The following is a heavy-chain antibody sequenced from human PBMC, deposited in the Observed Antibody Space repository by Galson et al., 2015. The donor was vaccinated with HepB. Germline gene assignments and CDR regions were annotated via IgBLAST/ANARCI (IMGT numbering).Heavy chain of an antibody. Sequence: CAISGDSVSSHSGAWNWIRQSPSRGLEWLGRTYYRSKWHNDYARSMRGRITITPDTSKNQFSLQLKSVTPEDTAIYFCARDEGPTHESRGARGVFDIWGQGTMAIVSS. CDR2: TYYRSKWHN. V-gene: IGHV6-1*01. J-gene: IGHJ3*02. CDR3: ARDEGPTHESRGARGVFDI. D-gene: IGHD2-8*01. CDR1: GDSVSSHSGA.